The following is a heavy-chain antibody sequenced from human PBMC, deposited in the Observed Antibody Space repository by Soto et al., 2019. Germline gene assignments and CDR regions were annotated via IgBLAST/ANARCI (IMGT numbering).Heavy chain of an antibody. CDR1: GFTFSSYA. Sequence: PGGSLRLSCAASGFTFSSYAMHWVRQAPGKGLEWVAVISYDGSNKYYADSVKGRFTISRDNSKNTLYLQMNSLRAEDTAVYYCARDSPHLTTVVTPAALQHWGQGTLVTVSS. CDR3: ARDSPHLTTVVTPAALQH. J-gene: IGHJ1*01. D-gene: IGHD4-17*01. V-gene: IGHV3-30-3*01. CDR2: ISYDGSNK.